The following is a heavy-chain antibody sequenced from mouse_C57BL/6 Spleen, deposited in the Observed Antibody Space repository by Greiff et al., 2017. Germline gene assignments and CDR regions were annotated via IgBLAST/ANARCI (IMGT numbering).Heavy chain of an antibody. CDR2: IDPNRGGT. J-gene: IGHJ2*01. CDR1: GYTFTSYW. CDR3: ARGVLYYGYDGY. V-gene: IGHV1-72*01. Sequence: VQLKQPGAELVKPGASVQLSCKASGYTFTSYWMHWVKQRPGRGLEWIGRIDPNRGGTKYNEKFKSKATLTVDKPSSTAYMPLSSLTSEDSAVYYCARGVLYYGYDGYWGQGTTLTVSS. D-gene: IGHD2-2*01.